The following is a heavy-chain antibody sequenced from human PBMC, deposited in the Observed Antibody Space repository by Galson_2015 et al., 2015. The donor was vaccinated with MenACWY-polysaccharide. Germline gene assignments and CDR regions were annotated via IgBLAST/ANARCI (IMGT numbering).Heavy chain of an antibody. CDR3: VKGGWADN. V-gene: IGHV3-23*01. CDR2: ISSGSDTA. J-gene: IGHJ4*02. Sequence: SLRLSCAASGFNFGIYVMTWVRQAPGKGLEWVSAISSGSDTAYYTDSVEGRFTISRDNSKDTVHLQMDSLRAEDTAVYYCVKGGWADNWGQGTLVTVSS. D-gene: IGHD1-26*01. CDR1: GFNFGIYV.